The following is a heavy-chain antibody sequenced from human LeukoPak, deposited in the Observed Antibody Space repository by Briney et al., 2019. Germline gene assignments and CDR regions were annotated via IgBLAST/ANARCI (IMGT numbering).Heavy chain of an antibody. CDR3: ATKQWLAPPPDS. V-gene: IGHV3-74*01. J-gene: IGHJ4*02. CDR2: INTDGTFT. Sequence: GGSLRLSCAASGFTFSKYWMLWVRQAPEQGLESVSRINTDGTFTTYADSVKGRFTDSRDNADNTMFLQMNSVRDEDTAVYYCATKQWLAPPPDSWGQGTPVTVSS. CDR1: GFTFSKYW. D-gene: IGHD6-19*01.